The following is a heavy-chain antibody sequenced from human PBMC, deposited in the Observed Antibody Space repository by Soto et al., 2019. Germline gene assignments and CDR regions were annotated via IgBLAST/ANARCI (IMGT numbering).Heavy chain of an antibody. CDR3: AKDDWETYYYDSSVSDAFDI. CDR2: ISGSGGST. CDR1: GLSFCSCA. Sequence: GWSLRRSCAAYGLSFCSCAITWGRQAPGTELEWVAAISGSGGSTYYADSVKGRFTISRDNSKNTLYLQMNSLRAEDTAVYYCAKDDWETYYYDSSVSDAFDIWGQGTMLTV. D-gene: IGHD3-22*01. J-gene: IGHJ3*02. V-gene: IGHV3-23*01.